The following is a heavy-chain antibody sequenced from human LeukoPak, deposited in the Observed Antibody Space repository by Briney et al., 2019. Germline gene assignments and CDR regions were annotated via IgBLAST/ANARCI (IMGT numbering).Heavy chain of an antibody. CDR1: GFTFSSYE. CDR3: AKDLGVRSLEWLLIY. J-gene: IGHJ4*02. V-gene: IGHV3-30*18. Sequence: GGSLRLSCAASGFTFSSYEMNWVRQAPGKGLEWVAVISYDGSNKYYADSVTGRFTISRDNSKNTLYLQMNSLRAEDTAVYYCAKDLGVRSLEWLLIYWGQGTLVTVSS. D-gene: IGHD3-3*01. CDR2: ISYDGSNK.